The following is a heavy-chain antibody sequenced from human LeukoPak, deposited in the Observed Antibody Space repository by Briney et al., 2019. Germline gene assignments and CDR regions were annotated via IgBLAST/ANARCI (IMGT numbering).Heavy chain of an antibody. CDR1: GFTFSSYS. Sequence: GGSLRLSCAASGFTFSSYSMNWVRQAPGKGLEWVSHISSSGTTIYYADSVQGRFTISRDNAKNSLYLQMNSLRAEDMAVYYCARGRFFGRNWGQGTLVTVSS. CDR3: ARGRFFGRN. J-gene: IGHJ4*02. D-gene: IGHD3-3*01. V-gene: IGHV3-48*04. CDR2: ISSSGTTI.